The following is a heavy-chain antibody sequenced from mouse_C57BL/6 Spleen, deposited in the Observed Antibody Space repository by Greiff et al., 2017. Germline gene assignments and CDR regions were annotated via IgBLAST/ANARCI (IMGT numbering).Heavy chain of an antibody. CDR3: ARSYGSSSYYFDY. V-gene: IGHV1-63*01. D-gene: IGHD1-1*01. CDR1: GYTFTNYW. Sequence: QVQLQQSGAELVRPGTSVKMSCKASGYTFTNYWIGWAKQRPGHGLEWIGDIYPGGGYTNYNEKFKGKATLTADKSSSTAYMQFSSLTSEDSAIYYCARSYGSSSYYFDYWSQGTTLTVSS. CDR2: IYPGGGYT. J-gene: IGHJ2*01.